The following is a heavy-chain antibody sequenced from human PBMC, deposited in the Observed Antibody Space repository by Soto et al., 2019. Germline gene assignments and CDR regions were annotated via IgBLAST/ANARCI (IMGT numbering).Heavy chain of an antibody. D-gene: IGHD3-22*01. Sequence: SETLSLTCTVSGASISSSSWRLIRQSPGKGLEWIGYVYYSGSTNYNPSLKSRVTISVDTSKNQFSLKLTSVTAADTAIYYCARGYYDSNGQSNTFDIWGQGTKVS. CDR3: ARGYYDSNGQSNTFDI. V-gene: IGHV4-59*01. CDR1: GASISSSS. CDR2: VYYSGST. J-gene: IGHJ3*02.